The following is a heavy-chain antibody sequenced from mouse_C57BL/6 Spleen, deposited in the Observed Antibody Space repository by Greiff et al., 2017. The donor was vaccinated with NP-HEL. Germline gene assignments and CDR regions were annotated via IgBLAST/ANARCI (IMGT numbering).Heavy chain of an antibody. V-gene: IGHV1-53*01. D-gene: IGHD6-1*01. J-gene: IGHJ4*01. CDR1: GYTFTSYW. CDR2: IYIGNGYT. Sequence: QVQLQQPGTELVKPGASVKLSCKASGYTFTSYWMHWVKQRPGQGLEWIGNIYIGNGYTEYNEKFKGKATLTSDTSSSTAYMQLSSLTSEDSAIYFCARNPLSYAMDYWGQGTSVTVSS. CDR3: ARNPLSYAMDY.